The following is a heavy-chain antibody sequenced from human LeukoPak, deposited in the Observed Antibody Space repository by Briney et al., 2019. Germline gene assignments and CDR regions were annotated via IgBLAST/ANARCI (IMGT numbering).Heavy chain of an antibody. J-gene: IGHJ4*02. D-gene: IGHD4-17*01. Sequence: PSETLSLTCTVSGGSISSYYWSWIRQPPGKGLEWIGYIYYSGSTNYNPSLKSRVTISVDTSKNQFSLKLSSVTAADTAVYYCARYFYGDYYFDYWGQGTLVTVSS. CDR3: ARYFYGDYYFDY. V-gene: IGHV4-59*01. CDR1: GGSISSYY. CDR2: IYYSGST.